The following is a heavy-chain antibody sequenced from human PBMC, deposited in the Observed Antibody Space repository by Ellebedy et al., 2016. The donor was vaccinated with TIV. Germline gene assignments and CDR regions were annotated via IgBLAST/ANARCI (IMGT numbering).Heavy chain of an antibody. CDR3: ARRYSSGPNWFDP. Sequence: PGGSLRLSCEVSGNTITPRWRGWMLQMPGKGVEWIGSIDAGNSENGYSPSFQGHVTISVDKSISTAYLQWSSLRASYTAMYYCARRYSSGPNWFDPWGQGTLVTVSS. V-gene: IGHV5-51*01. D-gene: IGHD2-15*01. CDR2: IDAGNSEN. J-gene: IGHJ5*02. CDR1: GNTITPRW.